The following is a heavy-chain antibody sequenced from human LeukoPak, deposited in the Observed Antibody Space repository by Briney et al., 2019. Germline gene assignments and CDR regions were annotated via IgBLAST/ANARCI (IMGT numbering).Heavy chain of an antibody. CDR2: IRPSDGST. CDR3: AKLTSGWFEDF. Sequence: GGYLRFSSATSGFTFNNFPMTWVRQAPGKGLEWVSAIRPSDGSTFYADSVKGRFTISRDSSKITLYLQMNSLRAEDTAVYYCAKLTSGWFEDFWGQGTLVTVSS. CDR1: GFTFNNFP. D-gene: IGHD6-19*01. V-gene: IGHV3-23*01. J-gene: IGHJ4*02.